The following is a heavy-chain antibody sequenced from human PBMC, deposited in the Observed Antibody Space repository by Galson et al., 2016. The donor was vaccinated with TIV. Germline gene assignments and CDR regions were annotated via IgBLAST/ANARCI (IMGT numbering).Heavy chain of an antibody. D-gene: IGHD4-17*01. J-gene: IGHJ4*02. Sequence: SLRLSCAASGFTFSTYAMSWVRQAPGKGLEWLSTIRVSDGGTSYADSVEGRFTIFRDNSKNTLYLQMNSLRVEDTAVYYCAKDLGVYYGDYSTSDYWGQGTLVTVSS. V-gene: IGHV3-23*01. CDR1: GFTFSTYA. CDR3: AKDLGVYYGDYSTSDY. CDR2: IRVSDGGT.